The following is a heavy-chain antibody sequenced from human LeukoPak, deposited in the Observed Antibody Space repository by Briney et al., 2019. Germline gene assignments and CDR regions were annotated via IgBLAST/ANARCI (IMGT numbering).Heavy chain of an antibody. CDR3: ARVRFYDTTGYSTSYYLDY. J-gene: IGHJ4*02. CDR1: GGPLIASY. V-gene: IGHV4-59*01. CDR2: THYSRTG. Sequence: PSETLPLTCPVSGGPLIASYWSWLRQPPAKGLEWIGHTHYSRTGNYNPSLNSRVTISIDTSKNPFSLRLTSVTAADTAVYYCARVRFYDTTGYSTSYYLDYWGQGAVVTVSS. D-gene: IGHD3-22*01.